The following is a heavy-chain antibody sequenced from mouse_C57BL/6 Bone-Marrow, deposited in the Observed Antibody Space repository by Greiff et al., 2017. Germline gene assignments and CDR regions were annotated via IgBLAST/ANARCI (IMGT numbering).Heavy chain of an antibody. J-gene: IGHJ2*01. CDR1: GYTFTSYW. Sequence: VQLQQPGAELVKPGASVKMSCKASGYTFTSYWITWVKPRPGQGLEWIGDIYPGSGSTNYNEKFKSKATLTVDTSSSTAYMQLSSLTSEDSAVYYCARSPPYGSSLDYWGQGTTLTVSS. CDR2: IYPGSGST. CDR3: ARSPPYGSSLDY. V-gene: IGHV1-55*01. D-gene: IGHD1-1*01.